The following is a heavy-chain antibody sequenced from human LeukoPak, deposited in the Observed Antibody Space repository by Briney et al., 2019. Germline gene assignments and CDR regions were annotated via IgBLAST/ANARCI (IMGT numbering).Heavy chain of an antibody. D-gene: IGHD2-2*01. CDR3: AREGGRPPGADIVVVPEAV. CDR1: GFTFSSYW. CDR2: IKQDGSEK. J-gene: IGHJ6*02. Sequence: GGSLRLSCAASGFTFSSYWMSWVRQAPGKGLEWVANIKQDGSEKYYVDSVKGRFTISTDNAKNSLYLQMNSLRAQDTAVYSCAREGGRPPGADIVVVPEAVWGQGTTVTVSS. V-gene: IGHV3-7*01.